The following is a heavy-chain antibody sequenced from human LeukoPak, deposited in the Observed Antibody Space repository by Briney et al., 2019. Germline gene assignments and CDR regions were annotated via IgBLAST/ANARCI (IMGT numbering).Heavy chain of an antibody. CDR3: AKDMGISRYFDWPAGGNWFDP. CDR2: IKQDGSET. Sequence: GGSLRLSCAASGFTFSNYWTSWVRQAPGKGLEWVANIKQDGSETYYVDSMKGRFTISRDNAKNSLYLQMNSLRAEDTAVYYCAKDMGISRYFDWPAGGNWFDPWGQGTLVTVSS. D-gene: IGHD3-9*01. CDR1: GFTFSNYW. V-gene: IGHV3-7*05. J-gene: IGHJ5*02.